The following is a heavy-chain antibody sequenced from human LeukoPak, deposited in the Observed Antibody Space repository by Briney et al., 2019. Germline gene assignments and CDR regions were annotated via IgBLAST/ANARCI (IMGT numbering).Heavy chain of an antibody. J-gene: IGHJ4*02. V-gene: IGHV3-33*08. CDR2: IWYDGSNK. D-gene: IGHD3-10*01. CDR1: GFTFSSYA. CDR3: ARDLNYGSGLGDY. Sequence: GGSLRLSCAASGFTFSSYAMSWVRQAPGKGLEWVAVIWYDGSNKYYADSVKGRFTISRDNSKNTLYLQMNSLRAEDTAVYYCARDLNYGSGLGDYWGQGTPVTVSS.